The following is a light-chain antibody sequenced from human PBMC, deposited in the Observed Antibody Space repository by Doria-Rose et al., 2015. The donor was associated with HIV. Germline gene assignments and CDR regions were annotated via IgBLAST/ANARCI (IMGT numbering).Light chain of an antibody. CDR3: HQYGTSWM. Sequence: TQSPGTLSLSPGERATLSCRASQSFSSTYLAWYQQKPGQAPSLLIYDGSTRATGIPDRFSARGSVTDFTHTINRLEPEDFALYYCHQYGTSWMFGQGTKVEI. CDR1: QSFSSTY. CDR2: DGS. V-gene: IGKV3-20*01. J-gene: IGKJ1*01.